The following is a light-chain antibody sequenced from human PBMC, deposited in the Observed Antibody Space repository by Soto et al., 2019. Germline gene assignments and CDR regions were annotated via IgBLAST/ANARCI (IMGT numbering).Light chain of an antibody. CDR2: EVS. CDR3: CSYAGSPRYV. J-gene: IGLJ1*01. Sequence: QSVLTQPRSVSGSPGQSVTISCTGTSSDVGGYNYVSWYQQHPGKAPKVMIYEVSERPSGVPDRFSGSKSGNTASLTISGLQAEDEADYYCCSYAGSPRYVLGTGTKVTVL. V-gene: IGLV2-11*01. CDR1: SSDVGGYNY.